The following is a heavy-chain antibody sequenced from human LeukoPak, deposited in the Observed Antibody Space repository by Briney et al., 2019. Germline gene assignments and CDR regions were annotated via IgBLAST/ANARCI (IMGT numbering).Heavy chain of an antibody. CDR3: ARDFYCSGGSCYSTFYDAFDI. V-gene: IGHV3-30-3*01. CDR1: GFTFSSYA. D-gene: IGHD2-15*01. J-gene: IGHJ3*02. CDR2: ISYDGSNK. Sequence: PGGSLRLSCAASGFTFSSYAMHWVRQAPGKGLEWVAVISYDGSNKYYADSVKGRFTISRDNSKNTLYLQMNSLRAEDTAVYYCARDFYCSGGSCYSTFYDAFDIWGQGTMVTVSS.